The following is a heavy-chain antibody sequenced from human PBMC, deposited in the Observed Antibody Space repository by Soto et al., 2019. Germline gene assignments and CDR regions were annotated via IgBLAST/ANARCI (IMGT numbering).Heavy chain of an antibody. CDR3: ARLPDY. D-gene: IGHD2-2*01. CDR2: IYHSGST. V-gene: IGHV4-30-2*01. Sequence: SETLSLTCAVSGGSISSGGYSWTWIRQPPGKGLEWIGYIYHSGSTYYNPSLKSRVTISIDRSKNQFSLKLSSVTAADTAVYYCARLPDYWGQGILVTVSS. J-gene: IGHJ4*02. CDR1: GGSISSGGYS.